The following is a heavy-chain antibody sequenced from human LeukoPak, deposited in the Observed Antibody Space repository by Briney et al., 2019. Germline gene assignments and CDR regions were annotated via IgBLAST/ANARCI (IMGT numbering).Heavy chain of an antibody. CDR1: GFTFSNFW. J-gene: IGHJ4*02. CDR3: ARSTWGLVDN. D-gene: IGHD7-27*01. V-gene: IGHV3-7*01. Sequence: GGSLRLSCAASGFTFSNFWMSWVRQAPGKGLEWVANIKQDGSEKYYVDSPKGRFTISRDNAKNSLYLQMNSLRAEDTAVYFCARSTWGLVDNWGQGTLVTVSS. CDR2: IKQDGSEK.